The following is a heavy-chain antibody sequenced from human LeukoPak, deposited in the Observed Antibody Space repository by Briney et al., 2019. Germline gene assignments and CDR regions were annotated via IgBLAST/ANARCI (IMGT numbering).Heavy chain of an antibody. CDR3: ARDRTYQPGVFDY. D-gene: IGHD2-2*01. V-gene: IGHV4-59*01. J-gene: IGHJ4*02. CDR2: IYYSGST. CDR1: NSSISSYY. Sequence: SETLSLTCTVSNSSISSYYWSWIRQPPGKGLEWIGYIYYSGSTNYNPSLKSRVTISVDTSKNQFSLKLGSVTAADTAVYYCARDRTYQPGVFDYWGQGTLVTVSS.